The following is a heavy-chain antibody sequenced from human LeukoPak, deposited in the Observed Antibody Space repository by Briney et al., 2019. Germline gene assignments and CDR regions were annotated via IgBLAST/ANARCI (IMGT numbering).Heavy chain of an antibody. CDR3: AISTVVKYYFDY. Sequence: SETLSLTCTVSGGSISSYYCSWIRQPPGKGLEWIGYIYYSGSTNYNPSLKSRVTISVDTSKNQFSLKLSSVTAADTAVYYCAISTVVKYYFDYWGQGTLVTVSS. CDR1: GGSISSYY. V-gene: IGHV4-59*01. J-gene: IGHJ4*02. CDR2: IYYSGST. D-gene: IGHD4-23*01.